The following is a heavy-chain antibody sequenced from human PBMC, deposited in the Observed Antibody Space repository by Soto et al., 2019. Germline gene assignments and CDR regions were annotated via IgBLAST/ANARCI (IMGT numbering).Heavy chain of an antibody. CDR1: GFTFSSYA. V-gene: IGHV3-23*01. CDR2: IIGSGGST. J-gene: IGHJ4*02. D-gene: IGHD2-15*01. Sequence: PGGSLRLSCAASGFTFSSYAMNLVRQTPGKGLEWVSSIIGSGGSTYYADSVKGRFTISRDNSKSTLYLQMNSLRAEDTAVYYCAKGFLGSCSGARCYSFDYWGQGTPVTVSS. CDR3: AKGFLGSCSGARCYSFDY.